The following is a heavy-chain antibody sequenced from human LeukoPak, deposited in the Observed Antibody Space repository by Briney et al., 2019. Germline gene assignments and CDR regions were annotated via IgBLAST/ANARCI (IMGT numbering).Heavy chain of an antibody. CDR2: ITWDGGST. V-gene: IGHV3-43D*03. CDR1: GFTFDNFA. D-gene: IGHD6-13*01. J-gene: IGHJ4*02. CDR3: AKGTSSWHEFDY. Sequence: GGSLRLSCAASGFTFDNFAMHWVRQAPGKGLEWVSLITWDGGSTYYADSVKGRFTISRDNSKNSLYLQMNSLRAEDTALYYCAKGTSSWHEFDYWGQGTLVTVSS.